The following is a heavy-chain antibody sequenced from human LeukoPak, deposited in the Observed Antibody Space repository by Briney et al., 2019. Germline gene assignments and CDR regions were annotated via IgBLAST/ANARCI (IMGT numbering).Heavy chain of an antibody. Sequence: SQTLSLTCTVSGDSVRSSGYYWIWIRHHPEKGLEWIGYIYYSGNTDYNPSLKSRVTMSVDPSKNQFSLKLSSATAADTAVYYCARGLGYYGSGSYVADYWGQGTLVTVSS. V-gene: IGHV4-31*03. CDR2: IYYSGNT. D-gene: IGHD3-10*01. CDR3: ARGLGYYGSGSYVADY. CDR1: GDSVRSSGYY. J-gene: IGHJ4*02.